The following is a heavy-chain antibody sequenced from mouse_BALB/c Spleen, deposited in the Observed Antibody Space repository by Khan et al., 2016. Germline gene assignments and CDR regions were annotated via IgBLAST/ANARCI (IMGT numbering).Heavy chain of an antibody. V-gene: IGHV9-3-1*01. D-gene: IGHD1-1*01. Sequence: QIQLVQSGPELKKPGETVRISCKASGYTFTNYGLNWVKQAPGKGLKWMGWINTYTGEPTYADDFKGRFAFSLETSASTAYLQINNLKNADTATYDCAGPSNGSSGGFAYWGQGTLVTVSA. CDR3: AGPSNGSSGGFAY. J-gene: IGHJ3*01. CDR2: INTYTGEP. CDR1: GYTFTNYG.